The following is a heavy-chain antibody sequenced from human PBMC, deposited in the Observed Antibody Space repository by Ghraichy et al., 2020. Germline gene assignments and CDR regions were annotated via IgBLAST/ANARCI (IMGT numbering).Heavy chain of an antibody. CDR2: INPPGTT. Sequence: SETLSLTCAVYVGSFSGYYWSWIRQPPGKGLGWIGEINPPGTTNNSPSLKSRLTMLVDTSKNQFSLKLKSVTAADTAVYYCARRRELWSAAEGDAFDMWGQGTMVTVSS. D-gene: IGHD5-18*01. CDR3: ARRRELWSAAEGDAFDM. J-gene: IGHJ3*02. CDR1: VGSFSGYY. V-gene: IGHV4-34*01.